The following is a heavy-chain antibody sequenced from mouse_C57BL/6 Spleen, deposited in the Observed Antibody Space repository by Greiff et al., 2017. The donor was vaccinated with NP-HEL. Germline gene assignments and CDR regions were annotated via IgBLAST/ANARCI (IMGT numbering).Heavy chain of an antibody. CDR3: ARWGDYDDY. CDR1: GYTFTDYY. D-gene: IGHD2-4*01. J-gene: IGHJ2*01. Sequence: VQLQQSGAELVRPGASVTLSCKASGYTFTDYYINWVKQRPGQGLEWIARIYPGSGNTYYNEKLKGKATLTAEKSSSTAYMQLSSLTSEDSAVYFCARWGDYDDYWGQGTTLTVSS. V-gene: IGHV1-76*01. CDR2: IYPGSGNT.